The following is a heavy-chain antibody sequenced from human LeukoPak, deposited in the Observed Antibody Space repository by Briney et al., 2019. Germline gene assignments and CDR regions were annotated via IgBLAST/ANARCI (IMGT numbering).Heavy chain of an antibody. CDR1: GGSISSGGYY. J-gene: IGHJ6*02. CDR3: GIAAAGTGGVYYYYGMDV. D-gene: IGHD6-13*01. Sequence: SQTLSLTCTVSGGSISSGGYYWSWIRQPPGKGLEWIGEINHSGSTNYNPSLKSRVTISVDTSKNQFSLKLSSVTAADTAVYYCGIAAAGTGGVYYYYGMDVWGQGTTVTVSS. CDR2: INHSGST. V-gene: IGHV4-30-2*01.